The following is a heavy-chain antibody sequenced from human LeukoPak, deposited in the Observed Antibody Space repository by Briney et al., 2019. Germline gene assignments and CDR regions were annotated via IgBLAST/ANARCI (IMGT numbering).Heavy chain of an antibody. CDR1: GGSISSGDYY. CDR2: IYYSGST. CDR3: ARGGQQLGSWFDP. J-gene: IGHJ5*02. V-gene: IGHV4-30-4*01. D-gene: IGHD6-13*01. Sequence: PSGTLSLTCTVSGGSISSGDYYWSWIRQPPGKGLEWIGYIYYSGSTYYNPSLKSRVTISVDTSKNQFSLKLSSVTAADTAVYYCARGGQQLGSWFDPWGQGTLVTVSS.